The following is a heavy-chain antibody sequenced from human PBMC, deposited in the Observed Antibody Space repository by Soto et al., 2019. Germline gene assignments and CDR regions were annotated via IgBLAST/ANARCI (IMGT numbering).Heavy chain of an antibody. Sequence: TSETLSLTCAVYGGACSAYCWSWVRKPPGKGLEWIGEINHSGSTNYNPSLKSRVTISVDTSKNQFSLKLSSVTAADTAVYYCARGRRTSYYDSSGYYSFVFDYWGQGTLVTVSS. CDR1: GGACSAYC. V-gene: IGHV4-34*01. CDR3: ARGRRTSYYDSSGYYSFVFDY. J-gene: IGHJ4*02. D-gene: IGHD3-22*01. CDR2: INHSGST.